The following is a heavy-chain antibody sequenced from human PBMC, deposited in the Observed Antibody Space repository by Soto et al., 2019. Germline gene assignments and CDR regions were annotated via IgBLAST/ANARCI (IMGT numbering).Heavy chain of an antibody. CDR3: ARVAIRNRPTYGTDV. CDR1: GYTFTGYY. Sequence: QVQLVQSGAEVKKPGASVKVSCKASGYTFTGYYMHWVRQAPGQGLEWMGWINPNSGGTNYAQKFQGRVTMTRDTSISTAYMELSRLRSDDTAVYYCARVAIRNRPTYGTDVWGQGTTVTVSS. D-gene: IGHD3-10*01. V-gene: IGHV1-2*02. J-gene: IGHJ6*02. CDR2: INPNSGGT.